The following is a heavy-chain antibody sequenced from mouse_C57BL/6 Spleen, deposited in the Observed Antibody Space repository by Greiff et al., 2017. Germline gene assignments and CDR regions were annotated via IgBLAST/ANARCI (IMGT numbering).Heavy chain of an antibody. CDR3: ASRYRYDRGGYAIDY. Sequence: QVQLQQSGAELARPGASVKLSCKASGYTFTSYAISWVKQRTGQGLEWIGEIYPRSGNTYYNEKFKGKGTMTADKSSSTAYMQLRSLTSEDSAVYFCASRYRYDRGGYAIDYWGQGTSVTVSA. CDR2: IYPRSGNT. J-gene: IGHJ4*01. CDR1: GYTFTSYA. D-gene: IGHD2-14*01. V-gene: IGHV1-81*01.